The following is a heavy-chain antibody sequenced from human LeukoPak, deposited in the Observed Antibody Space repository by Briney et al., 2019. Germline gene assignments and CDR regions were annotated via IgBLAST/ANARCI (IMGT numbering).Heavy chain of an antibody. CDR2: ISGSGGST. J-gene: IGHJ4*02. CDR3: AKHTIVGATTGYFDD. D-gene: IGHD1-26*01. CDR1: GFTFSSYA. V-gene: IGHV3-23*01. Sequence: GGSLRLSCAASGFTFSSYAMSWVRQAPGKGLKWVSAISGSGGSTYYADSVKGRFTISGDNSKNTLYLQMNSLRAEDTAVYYCAKHTIVGATTGYFDDWGQGTLVTVSS.